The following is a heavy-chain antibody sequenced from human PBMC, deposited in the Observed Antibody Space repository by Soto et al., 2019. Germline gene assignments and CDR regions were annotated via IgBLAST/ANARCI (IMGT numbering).Heavy chain of an antibody. CDR1: GGSFSGYY. Sequence: PSETLSLTCAVYGGSFSGYYWSWIRQPPGKGLEWIGEINHSGSTNYNPSLKSRVTISVDTSKNQFSLKLSSVTAADTAVYYCARGFSLLWCGSGYYYYCMNVLGRRTTVTVSS. D-gene: IGHD3-10*01. CDR3: ARGFSLLWCGSGYYYYCMNV. CDR2: INHSGST. V-gene: IGHV4-34*01. J-gene: IGHJ6*02.